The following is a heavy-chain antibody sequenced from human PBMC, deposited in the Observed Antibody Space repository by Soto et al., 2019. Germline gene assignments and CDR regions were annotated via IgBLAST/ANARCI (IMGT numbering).Heavy chain of an antibody. J-gene: IGHJ5*02. CDR3: ARHHGPTTSENWFDP. D-gene: IGHD5-12*01. V-gene: IGHV1-18*01. CDR2: ISTYSGDT. Sequence: QVHLVQSGVEVKTPGASVKVSCQASGYTFFTYDISWVRQAPGQGLEWMGWISTYSGDTKYAQKFQGRVTMTTDTSTTTAYLELRSLRSAVTAVYYSARHHGPTTSENWFDPWGQGTLVTVSS. CDR1: GYTFFTYD.